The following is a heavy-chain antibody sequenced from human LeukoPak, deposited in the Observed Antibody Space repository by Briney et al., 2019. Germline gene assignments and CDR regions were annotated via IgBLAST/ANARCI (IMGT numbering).Heavy chain of an antibody. CDR1: GFTFSDYG. CDR2: ISYDGSNK. CDR3: AKDASSSLEY. V-gene: IGHV3-30*18. Sequence: PSGGSLRLSCAASGFTFSDYGMHWVRQAPGKGLEWVALISYDGSNKYYADSVKGRFTISRDNSKNTLYLQMNSLRTEDTAVYYCAKDASSSLEYWGQGTLVTVPS. J-gene: IGHJ4*02. D-gene: IGHD6-13*01.